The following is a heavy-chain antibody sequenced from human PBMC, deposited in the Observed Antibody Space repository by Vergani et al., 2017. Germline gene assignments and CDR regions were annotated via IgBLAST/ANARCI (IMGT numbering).Heavy chain of an antibody. CDR3: SRGDYDILTGYRY. Sequence: QVQVVQSGAEVKKSGASVKVSCKTSGYTFSNYYMHWVRQAPGQGLEWVGIINPSGGHTNYVQKFQGKVTMTRDTSTSTVYMELSRLRSEDTAIYYCSRGDYDILTGYRYWVQGTLVTVSA. CDR1: GYTFSNYY. D-gene: IGHD3-9*01. J-gene: IGHJ4*02. V-gene: IGHV1-46*03. CDR2: INPSGGHT.